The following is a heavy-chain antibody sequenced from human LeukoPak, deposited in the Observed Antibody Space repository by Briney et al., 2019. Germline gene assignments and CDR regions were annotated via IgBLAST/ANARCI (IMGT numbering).Heavy chain of an antibody. CDR1: GFTFDDYA. CDR3: AKDKGSSGYYFDY. Sequence: GGSLRLSCAASGFTFDDYAMHWVRQAPGKGLEWVSGISWNSGSIGYADSVKGRFTISRDNAKNSLYLQMNSLRAEDMALYYCAKDKGSSGYYFDYWGQGTLVTVSS. D-gene: IGHD3-22*01. CDR2: ISWNSGSI. J-gene: IGHJ4*02. V-gene: IGHV3-9*03.